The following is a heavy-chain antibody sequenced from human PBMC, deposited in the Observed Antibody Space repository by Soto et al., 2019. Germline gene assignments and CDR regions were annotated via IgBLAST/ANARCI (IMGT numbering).Heavy chain of an antibody. CDR3: ARERPDGARLDP. J-gene: IGHJ5*02. CDR1: GGSISSGGYY. Sequence: NPSETLSLTCTVSGGSISSGGYYWSWIRQPPGKGLEWIGYIYHSGSTYYNPSLKSRVTISVDTSKNQFSLKLSSVTAADTAVYDGARERPDGARLDPWGQGTLVTVAS. D-gene: IGHD6-6*01. CDR2: IYHSGST. V-gene: IGHV4-30-4*08.